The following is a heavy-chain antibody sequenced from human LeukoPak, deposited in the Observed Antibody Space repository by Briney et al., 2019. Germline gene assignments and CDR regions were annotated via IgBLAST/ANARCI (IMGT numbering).Heavy chain of an antibody. CDR2: IKQDGSER. CDR3: AMNFDWLPSRVDY. D-gene: IGHD3-9*01. J-gene: IGHJ4*02. CDR1: GFTFSSYW. V-gene: IGHV3-7*01. Sequence: GGSLRLSCAASGFTFSSYWMSWVRQAPGKGLEWVANIKQDGSERYYVDSVKGRFTISRDNAKNSLYLQMNSLRAEDTAVYYCAMNFDWLPSRVDYWGQGTLVTVSS.